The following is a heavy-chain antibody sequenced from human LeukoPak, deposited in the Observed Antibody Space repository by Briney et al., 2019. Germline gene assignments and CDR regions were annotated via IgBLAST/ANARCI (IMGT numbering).Heavy chain of an antibody. CDR3: AKDPGYSFGHGCDY. V-gene: IGHV3-23*01. Sequence: PGGSLRLSCAASGFTFNTYAMNWVRQAPGKGLEWVSAITGNGGNTYYPDSVKGRFTISRDNSKNTLYLQMSSLRAEDTAVYYCAKDPGYSFGHGCDYWGQGTLVTVSS. CDR2: ITGNGGNT. J-gene: IGHJ4*02. CDR1: GFTFNTYA. D-gene: IGHD5-18*01.